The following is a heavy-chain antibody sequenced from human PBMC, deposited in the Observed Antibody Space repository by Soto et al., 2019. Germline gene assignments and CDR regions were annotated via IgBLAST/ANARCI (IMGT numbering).Heavy chain of an antibody. J-gene: IGHJ4*02. CDR1: GGSFSGYY. D-gene: IGHD6-19*01. CDR3: ARGWGAVADY. Sequence: QVQLQQWGAGLLKPSETLSLTCAVYGGSFSGYYWNWIRQPPGKGLERIGEINHSGSTNYNTSLKSRVTISVDTSKNQFSLKVTSVTAADTAVYYCARGWGAVADYWGQGTLVTFSS. CDR2: INHSGST. V-gene: IGHV4-34*01.